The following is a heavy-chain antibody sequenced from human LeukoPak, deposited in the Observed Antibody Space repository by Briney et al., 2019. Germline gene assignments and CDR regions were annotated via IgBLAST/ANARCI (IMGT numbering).Heavy chain of an antibody. CDR3: AREVVKANAFDI. J-gene: IGHJ3*02. V-gene: IGHV4-39*07. CDR1: GGSISSSSYY. CDR2: IYYSGST. D-gene: IGHD2-15*01. Sequence: SETLSLTCTVSGGSISSSSYYWGWIRQPPGKGLEWIGSIYYSGSTYYNPSLKSRVTISVDTSKNQFSLKLSSVTAADTAVYYCAREVVKANAFDIWGQGTMVTVSS.